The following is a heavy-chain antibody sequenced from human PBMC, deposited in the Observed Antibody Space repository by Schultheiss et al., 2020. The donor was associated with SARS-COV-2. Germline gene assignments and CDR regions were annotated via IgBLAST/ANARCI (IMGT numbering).Heavy chain of an antibody. J-gene: IGHJ4*02. CDR1: GFTFSTFA. D-gene: IGHD5-24*01. V-gene: IGHV3-23*01. Sequence: GGSLRLSCAASGFTFSTFAMTWVRQAPGKGLGWVSAISAGGGSTYYTESVKGRFTISRDNSKNTLYLQMNSLRAEDTAVYYCASADGYASFDYWGQGTMVTVSS. CDR2: ISAGGGST. CDR3: ASADGYASFDY.